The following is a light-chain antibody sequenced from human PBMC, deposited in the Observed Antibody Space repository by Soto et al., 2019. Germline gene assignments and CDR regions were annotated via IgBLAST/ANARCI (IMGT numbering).Light chain of an antibody. V-gene: IGKV3-15*01. Sequence: EVVMTQSPATLSVSPGERATLSCRASQSITDHLAWYQHKPGQAPRLLIFSASTRATGIPARFSGSGSGTEFTLTIDSLQSEDFAVYYCQQYNNWPVFGGGTKVEIK. CDR2: SAS. CDR1: QSITDH. CDR3: QQYNNWPV. J-gene: IGKJ4*01.